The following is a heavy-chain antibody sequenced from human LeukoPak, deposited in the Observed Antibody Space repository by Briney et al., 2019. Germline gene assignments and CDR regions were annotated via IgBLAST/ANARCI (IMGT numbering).Heavy chain of an antibody. CDR1: GFSVSSNY. CDR3: ASGRWSSSGYQDY. J-gene: IGHJ4*02. V-gene: IGHV3-53*01. CDR2: IHGGGNT. D-gene: IGHD3-22*01. Sequence: GGSLRLSCAASGFSVSSNYMTWVRQAPGKGLECVSVIHGGGNTYYADSVGGRFTISRDNSKNTLYLQMNSLRVEDTAMYYCASGRWSSSGYQDYWGRGTLVTVSS.